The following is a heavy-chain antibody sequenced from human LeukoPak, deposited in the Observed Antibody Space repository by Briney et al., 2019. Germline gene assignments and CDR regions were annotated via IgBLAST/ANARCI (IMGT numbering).Heavy chain of an antibody. D-gene: IGHD1-1*01. J-gene: IGHJ4*02. Sequence: GESLRISCKGSGYSFTSYWISWVRQMPGKGLEWMGRIDPSDSYTNYSPSFQGHVTISADKSISTAYLQWSSLKASDTAMYYCARRPNLLYNWNDRCFDYWGQGTLVTVSS. CDR1: GYSFTSYW. CDR2: IDPSDSYT. V-gene: IGHV5-10-1*01. CDR3: ARRPNLLYNWNDRCFDY.